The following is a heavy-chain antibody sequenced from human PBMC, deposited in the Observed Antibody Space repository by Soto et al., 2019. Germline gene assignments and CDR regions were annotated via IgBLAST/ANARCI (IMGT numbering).Heavy chain of an antibody. CDR1: VDIDSRNSAA. V-gene: IGHV6-1*01. Sequence: SQTLSLTCDSSVDIDSRNSAAWNWILQSPSRGLEWLGRTYYRSKWYNDYAVSVKSRITINPDTSKNQFSLQLNSVTPEDTAVYYCARGEIAVAGTSWFDPWGQGTLVTVSS. D-gene: IGHD6-19*01. CDR3: ARGEIAVAGTSWFDP. J-gene: IGHJ5*02. CDR2: TYYRSKWYN.